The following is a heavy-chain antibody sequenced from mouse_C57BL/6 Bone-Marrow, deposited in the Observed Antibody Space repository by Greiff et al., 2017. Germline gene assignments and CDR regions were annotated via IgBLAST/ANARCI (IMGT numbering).Heavy chain of an antibody. CDR2: IDPSDSYT. J-gene: IGHJ2*01. CDR1: GYTFTSYW. D-gene: IGHD1-2*01. V-gene: IGHV1-69*01. Sequence: QVQLQQPGAELVMPGASVKLSCKASGYTFTSYWMHWVKQRPGQGLEWIGEIDPSDSYTNSNQKFKGKSTLTVDKSSSTAYMQLSSLTSEDSAVYYCARSAYYFDYWGQGTTLTVSS. CDR3: ARSAYYFDY.